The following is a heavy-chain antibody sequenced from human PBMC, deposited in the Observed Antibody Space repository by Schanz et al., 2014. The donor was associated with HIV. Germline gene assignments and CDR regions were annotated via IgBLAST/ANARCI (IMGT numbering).Heavy chain of an antibody. CDR3: AKAAVTDYLDY. V-gene: IGHV3-30*18. CDR1: GFTFRSYG. CDR2: IWYDGSNK. D-gene: IGHD2-21*02. Sequence: QVQLVESGGGVVQPGRSQRLSCAASGFTFRSYGMHWVRQAPGKGLEGVAVIWYDGSNKYYADSVKGRFTISRDNSKNTLYLQMNSLRTEDTAVYYCAKAAVTDYLDYWGQGTLVTVSS. J-gene: IGHJ4*02.